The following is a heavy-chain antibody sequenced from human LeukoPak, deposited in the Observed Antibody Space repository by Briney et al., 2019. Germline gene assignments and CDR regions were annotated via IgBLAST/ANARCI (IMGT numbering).Heavy chain of an antibody. CDR2: IGYDGSNK. CDR3: ARDSCSSTSCPLRGLDY. CDR1: GFTFSSYG. J-gene: IGHJ4*02. D-gene: IGHD2-2*01. Sequence: PGGSLRLSCAASGFTFSSYGMHWVRQAPGKGLEGGAVIGYDGSNKYYADSVKGRFTISRDNSKNTLYLQMNSLRAEDTAVYYCARDSCSSTSCPLRGLDYWGQGTLVTVSS. V-gene: IGHV3-33*01.